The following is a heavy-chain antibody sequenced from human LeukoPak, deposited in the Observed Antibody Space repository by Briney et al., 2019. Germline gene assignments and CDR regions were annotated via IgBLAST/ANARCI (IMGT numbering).Heavy chain of an antibody. CDR3: ARRNVVVVAATSYYYYGMDV. CDR1: GGTFSSYA. Sequence: SVKVSCTASGGTFSSYAISWVRQAPGQGLEWMGGIIPIFGTANYAQKFQGRVTITADESTSTAYMELSSLRSEDTAVYYCARRNVVVVAATSYYYYGMDVWGKGPRSPSPQ. V-gene: IGHV1-69*01. CDR2: IIPIFGTA. J-gene: IGHJ6*01. D-gene: IGHD2-15*01.